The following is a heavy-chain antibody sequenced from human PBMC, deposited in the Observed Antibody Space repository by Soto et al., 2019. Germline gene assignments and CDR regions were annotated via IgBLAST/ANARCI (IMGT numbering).Heavy chain of an antibody. CDR1: GFTFDDYA. CDR3: VKDESINWYSGHFLH. V-gene: IGHV3-9*01. J-gene: IGHJ1*01. D-gene: IGHD6-13*01. CDR2: INWNSGSI. Sequence: GGSLRISCAASGFTFDDYAMHWVRQVPGKGLEWVSGINWNSGSIGYADSVKGRFAISRDNAKNSLHLQMNSLRAEDTAFYYCVKDESINWYSGHFLHSGQGTLVTVST.